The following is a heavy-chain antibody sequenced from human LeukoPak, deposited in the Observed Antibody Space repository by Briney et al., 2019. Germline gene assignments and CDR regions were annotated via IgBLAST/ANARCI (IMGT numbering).Heavy chain of an antibody. CDR2: IIPSLDIS. J-gene: IGHJ6*02. D-gene: IGHD3-22*01. Sequence: SVKVSCKASGDTFIPYTFSWVRQAPGQGLEWMGRIIPSLDISNYAQKFQGRVTLSADKATTTTYMELSSLRSEDTAVYYCARDSDDSSGFYYYYYYGMDVWGQGTTVTVSS. CDR1: GDTFIPYT. V-gene: IGHV1-69*04. CDR3: ARDSDDSSGFYYYYYYGMDV.